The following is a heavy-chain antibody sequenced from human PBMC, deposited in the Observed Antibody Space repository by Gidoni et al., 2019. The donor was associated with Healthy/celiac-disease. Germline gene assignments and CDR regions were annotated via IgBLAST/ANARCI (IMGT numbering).Heavy chain of an antibody. CDR3: ARDSHSSSWSDFDY. Sequence: QVQLVESGGGVVQPGRSLRLSCAASGFTFRSYAMHWVRQAPGKGLEWVAVISYDGSNKYYADSVKGRFTISRDNSKNTLYLQMNSLRAEDTAVYYCARDSHSSSWSDFDYWGQGTLVTVSS. D-gene: IGHD6-13*01. CDR1: GFTFRSYA. V-gene: IGHV3-30*04. CDR2: ISYDGSNK. J-gene: IGHJ4*02.